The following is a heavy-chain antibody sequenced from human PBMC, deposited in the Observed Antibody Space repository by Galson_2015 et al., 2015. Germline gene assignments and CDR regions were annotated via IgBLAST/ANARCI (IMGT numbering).Heavy chain of an antibody. CDR3: VRQDWDKRLWYFDL. CDR2: INTKTGNP. CDR1: GYSFITYA. D-gene: IGHD1/OR15-1a*01. V-gene: IGHV7-4-1*02. J-gene: IGHJ2*01. Sequence: SVKVSCKASGYSFITYAMNWVRQAPGQGLQWMGWINTKTGNPTYDQGFTGRFVFSLDTSVSTAYLQISSLKAEDTAVYYCVRQDWDKRLWYFDLWGRGTLVTVSS.